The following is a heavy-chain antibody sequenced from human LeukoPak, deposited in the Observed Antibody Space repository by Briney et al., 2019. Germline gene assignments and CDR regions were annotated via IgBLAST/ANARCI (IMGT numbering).Heavy chain of an antibody. V-gene: IGHV4-61*02. J-gene: IGHJ6*03. CDR2: IYTSGST. Sequence: PSETLSLTCTVSGGSISSGSYYWSWIRQPAGKGLEWIGRIYTSGSTNYNPSLKSRVTISVDTSKNQFSLKLSSVTAADTAVYYCAITLQQPRGNYYYMDVWGKGTTVTVSS. CDR3: AITLQQPRGNYYYMDV. CDR1: GGSISSGSYY. D-gene: IGHD6-13*01.